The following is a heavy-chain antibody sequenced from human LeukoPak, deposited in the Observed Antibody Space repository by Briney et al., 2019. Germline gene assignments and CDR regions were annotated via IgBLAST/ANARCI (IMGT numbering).Heavy chain of an antibody. CDR1: GFTVSNNH. J-gene: IGHJ5*02. CDR3: ARFRRNWFDP. Sequence: GGSLRLSCTISGFTVSNNHISWVRQAPGLGLEWVSVIYDSGTTYYADSVKGRFTISRDNSKNTLYLQMNSLRAEDTAVYYCARFRRNWFDPWGQGTLVTVSS. CDR2: IYDSGTT. V-gene: IGHV3-66*02.